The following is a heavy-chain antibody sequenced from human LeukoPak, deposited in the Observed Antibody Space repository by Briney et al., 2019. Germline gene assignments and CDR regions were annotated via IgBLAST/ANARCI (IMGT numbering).Heavy chain of an antibody. CDR2: ISSSSNYI. J-gene: IGHJ3*02. D-gene: IGHD1-26*01. CDR3: ARDVGATAPDAFDI. V-gene: IGHV3-21*01. Sequence: GGSLRLSCAASGFTFSTYNMNWVRQAPGKGLEWVSSISSSSNYIYYADSVKGRFTISRDNAKNSLYLQMNSLRAEDTDVYYCARDVGATAPDAFDIWGQGTMVTVSS. CDR1: GFTFSTYN.